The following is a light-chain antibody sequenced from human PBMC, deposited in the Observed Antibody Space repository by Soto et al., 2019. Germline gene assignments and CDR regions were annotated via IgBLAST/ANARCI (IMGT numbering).Light chain of an antibody. J-gene: IGKJ1*01. CDR3: QQRSNWPWT. V-gene: IGKV3-11*01. CDR2: DAS. Sequence: EIVLTQSLATLSLSPGERATLSCRASQSVSTYLSWYQQKHGQAPRLLIYDASNRATGIPARFSGSGSGTDFTLTISSLEPEDFAVYYCQQRSNWPWTFGQGTKVDI. CDR1: QSVSTY.